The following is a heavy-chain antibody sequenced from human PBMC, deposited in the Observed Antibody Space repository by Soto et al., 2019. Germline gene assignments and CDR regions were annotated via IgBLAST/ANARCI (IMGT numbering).Heavy chain of an antibody. Sequence: QVQLQQWGAGLLKPSETLSLTCAVYGGSFSGYYWSWIRQPPGKGLEWIGEINHSGSTNYNPSLKSRVTKPVDTPKNQFSLKLSSVTAADTAVYYCARARTSDFWSGYYNPRFYFDYWGQGNLVTVSS. D-gene: IGHD3-3*01. CDR1: GGSFSGYY. J-gene: IGHJ4*02. CDR3: ARARTSDFWSGYYNPRFYFDY. V-gene: IGHV4-34*01. CDR2: INHSGST.